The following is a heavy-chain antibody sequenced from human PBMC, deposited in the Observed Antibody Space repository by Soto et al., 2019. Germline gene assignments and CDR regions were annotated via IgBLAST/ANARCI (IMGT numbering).Heavy chain of an antibody. D-gene: IGHD3-22*01. CDR3: ARQRGYYVDY. CDR1: GGSISSGGYF. V-gene: IGHV4-31*03. CDR2: MYYSGST. Sequence: PSETLSLTCTVSGGSISSGGYFWSWIRQHPGKGLEWIGYMYYSGSTYYNPSLESRVTISLDTSKNQFSLKLSSVTAADTAVYYCARQRGYYVDYWGQGTLVTVSS. J-gene: IGHJ4*02.